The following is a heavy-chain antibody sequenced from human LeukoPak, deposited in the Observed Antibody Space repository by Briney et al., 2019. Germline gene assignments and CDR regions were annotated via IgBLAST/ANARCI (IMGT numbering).Heavy chain of an antibody. CDR2: ISGSGGST. CDR3: ATTVTKARGSYY. V-gene: IGHV3-23*01. J-gene: IGHJ4*02. Sequence: GGSLRLSCVASGFTVTSYAMSWVRQAPGKGLEWVSAISGSGGSTYYADSVKGRFTISRDNSKNTLYLQMNSLRAEDTAVYYCATTVTKARGSYYWGQGTLVTVSS. D-gene: IGHD4-17*01. CDR1: GFTVTSYA.